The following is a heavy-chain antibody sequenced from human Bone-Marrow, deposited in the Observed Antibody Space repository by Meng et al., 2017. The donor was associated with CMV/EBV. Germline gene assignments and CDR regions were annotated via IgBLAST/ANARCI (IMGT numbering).Heavy chain of an antibody. CDR3: ARDQLGYCSSTSCYLGDYYYGMDV. CDR2: INPNSGGT. V-gene: IGHV1-2*02. D-gene: IGHD2-2*01. CDR1: GYTFTSYD. J-gene: IGHJ6*02. Sequence: ASVKVSCKASGYTFTSYDINWVRQATGQGLEWMGWINPNSGGTNYAQKFQGRVTMTRDTSISTAYMELSRLRSDDTAVYYCARDQLGYCSSTSCYLGDYYYGMDVWGQGTTVTVSS.